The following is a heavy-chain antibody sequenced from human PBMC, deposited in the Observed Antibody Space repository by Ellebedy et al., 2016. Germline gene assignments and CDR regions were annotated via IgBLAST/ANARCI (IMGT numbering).Heavy chain of an antibody. J-gene: IGHJ4*02. CDR1: GFTFSSYG. Sequence: GESLKISCAASGFTFSSYGMHWVRQAPGKGLEWVAVISYDGSNKYYADSVKGRFTISRDNSKNTLYLQMNSLRAEDTAVYYCARESHTIERLADGDYFDYWGQGTLVTVSS. CDR2: ISYDGSNK. CDR3: ARESHTIERLADGDYFDY. V-gene: IGHV3-30*03. D-gene: IGHD6-25*01.